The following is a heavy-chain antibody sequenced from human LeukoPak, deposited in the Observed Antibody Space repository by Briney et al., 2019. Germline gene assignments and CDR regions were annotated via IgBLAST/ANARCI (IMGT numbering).Heavy chain of an antibody. D-gene: IGHD6-6*01. V-gene: IGHV1-2*06. CDR3: ARPFIAARPDDGFDI. J-gene: IGHJ3*02. Sequence: VASVKVSCKASGYTFTGYYMHWVRQAPGQGLEWMGRINPNSGGTNYAQKFQGRVTMTRDTSISTAYMELSRLRSDDTAVYYCARPFIAARPDDGFDIWGQGTMVTVSS. CDR1: GYTFTGYY. CDR2: INPNSGGT.